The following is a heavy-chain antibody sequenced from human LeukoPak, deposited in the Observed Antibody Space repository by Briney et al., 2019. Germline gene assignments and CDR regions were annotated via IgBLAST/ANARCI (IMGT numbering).Heavy chain of an antibody. CDR3: ARDTQTTTVVTPIYYGMDV. D-gene: IGHD4-23*01. CDR2: ISSSSSYI. V-gene: IGHV3-21*01. CDR1: GFTFSSYS. J-gene: IGHJ6*02. Sequence: GGSLRLSCAASGFTFSSYSMNWVRQAPGKGLEWVSSISSSSSYIYYADSAKGRFTISRDNAKNSLYLQMNSLRAEDTAVYYCARDTQTTTVVTPIYYGMDVWGQGTTVTVSS.